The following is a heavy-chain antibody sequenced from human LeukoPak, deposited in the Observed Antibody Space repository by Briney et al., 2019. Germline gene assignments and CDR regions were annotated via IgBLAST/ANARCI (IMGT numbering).Heavy chain of an antibody. CDR2: ISGSGDST. CDR3: ATYRRGYHDSSESYYFDY. J-gene: IGHJ4*02. D-gene: IGHD3-22*01. CDR1: GGSISSSSYY. Sequence: ETLSLTCTVSGGSISSSSYYWGWIRQAPGKGLEWVSGISGSGDSTYYADSVKGRFTISRDNSKNTLYLQMNGLRAEDTAVYYCATYRRGYHDSSESYYFDYWGQGTLVTVSS. V-gene: IGHV3-23*01.